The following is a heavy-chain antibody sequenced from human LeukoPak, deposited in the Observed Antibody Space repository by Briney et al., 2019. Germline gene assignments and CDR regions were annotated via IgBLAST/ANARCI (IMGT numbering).Heavy chain of an antibody. CDR3: AKDRIMREQRLPDY. D-gene: IGHD3-16*01. CDR1: GFTFSSYG. Sequence: PGGSLRLSCAASGFTFSSYGMHWVRQAPGKGLEWVAVISYDGSNKYYADSVKGRFTISRDNSKSTLYLQMNSLRAEDTAVYYCAKDRIMREQRLPDYWGQGTLVTVSS. CDR2: ISYDGSNK. V-gene: IGHV3-30*18. J-gene: IGHJ4*02.